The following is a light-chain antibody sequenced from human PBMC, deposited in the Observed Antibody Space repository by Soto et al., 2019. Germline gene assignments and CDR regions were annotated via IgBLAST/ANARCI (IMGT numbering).Light chain of an antibody. J-gene: IGKJ4*01. V-gene: IGKV4-1*01. CDR2: WAS. Sequence: DIVLTQSPDSLAVSLGARATINCKSSQSVLFSSNNLNYLAWYQQKPGQPPKLLIYWASTRDSGVPDRFSGSGSGTNFTLIINSLQAEDVAVYYCQQHYSTPHTFGGGTNVEIK. CDR1: QSVLFSSNNLNY. CDR3: QQHYSTPHT.